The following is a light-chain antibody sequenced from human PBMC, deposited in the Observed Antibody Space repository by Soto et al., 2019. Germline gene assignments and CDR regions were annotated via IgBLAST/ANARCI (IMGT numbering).Light chain of an antibody. Sequence: QSVLTQPPSASGTPGQRVTISCSGSTSNIGSTHVYWFHQLPGTAPKLLIYRNSQRPSGVPDRFSGSKSGTSASLAISGLRSEDEADYYCAAWDDNLRAWVFGGGTKLTVL. J-gene: IGLJ3*02. CDR2: RNS. CDR1: TSNIGSTH. V-gene: IGLV1-47*01. CDR3: AAWDDNLRAWV.